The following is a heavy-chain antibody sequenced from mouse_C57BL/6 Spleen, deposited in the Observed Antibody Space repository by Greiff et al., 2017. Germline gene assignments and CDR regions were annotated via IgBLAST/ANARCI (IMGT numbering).Heavy chain of an antibody. V-gene: IGHV5-4*03. Sequence: EVKVEESGGGLVKPGGSLKLSCAASGFTFSSYAMSWVRQTPEKRLEWVATISDGGSYTYYPDNVKGRFTISRDNAKNNLYLQMSHLKSEDTAMYYCARVPNYYGSSYHYYAMDYWGQGTSVTVSS. J-gene: IGHJ4*01. CDR1: GFTFSSYA. CDR2: ISDGGSYT. CDR3: ARVPNYYGSSYHYYAMDY. D-gene: IGHD1-1*01.